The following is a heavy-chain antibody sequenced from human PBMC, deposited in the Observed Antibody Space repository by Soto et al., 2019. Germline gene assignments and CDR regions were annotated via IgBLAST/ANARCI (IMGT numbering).Heavy chain of an antibody. J-gene: IGHJ5*01. CDR3: ARLIGDSWLDS. D-gene: IGHD2-8*01. V-gene: IGHV6-1*01. CDR2: TYYRSNWYY. Sequence: SQTLSLTCAISGDSVSTNSATWDWIRQSQSRDLEWLGRTYYRSNWYYDYAVSVRGRITINPDTSNNQLSLQLNSVTLDDTAVYYCARLIGDSWLDSWGQGTLVTVSS. CDR1: GDSVSTNSAT.